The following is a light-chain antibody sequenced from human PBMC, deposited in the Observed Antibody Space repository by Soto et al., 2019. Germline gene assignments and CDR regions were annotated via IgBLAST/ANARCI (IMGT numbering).Light chain of an antibody. CDR3: QQYYSTPLT. V-gene: IGKV4-1*01. CDR2: WAS. Sequence: DIVMTQSPDSLAVSLGERATINCKSSQSVLYSSNNTNYLAWYQQKPGQPPKLLIYWASTRESGVPDRFSVSGSGTDFTLTISSLQAEDVAVYYCQQYYSTPLTFGGGTKVEIK. J-gene: IGKJ4*01. CDR1: QSVLYSSNNTNY.